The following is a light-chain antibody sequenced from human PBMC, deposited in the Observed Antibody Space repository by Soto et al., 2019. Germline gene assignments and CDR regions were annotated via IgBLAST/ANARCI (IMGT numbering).Light chain of an antibody. CDR2: DVS. Sequence: QSALTQPRSVSGSPRQSVTISCTGTSSDVGGYNFVSWYQQHTGKAPKVMIYDVSQRPSGVPDRFSGSKSGNTASLTISGLQTEDEADYYCCSYAGSYTLVFGGGTKLTVL. V-gene: IGLV2-11*01. CDR1: SSDVGGYNF. J-gene: IGLJ2*01. CDR3: CSYAGSYTLV.